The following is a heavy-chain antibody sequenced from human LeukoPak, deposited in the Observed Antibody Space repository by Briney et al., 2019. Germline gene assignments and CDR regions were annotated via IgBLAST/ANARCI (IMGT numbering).Heavy chain of an antibody. D-gene: IGHD3-22*01. CDR2: IYYSGST. CDR1: GGSISSYY. CDR3: ARHVRYYYDSSGFWGRRETTPKQDGYWFDP. V-gene: IGHV4-59*08. Sequence: SETLSLTCTVSGGSISSYYWSWIRQPPGKGLEWIGYIYYSGSTNYNPSLTSRVTISVDTSKNQFSLKLSSVTAADTAVYYCARHVRYYYDSSGFWGRRETTPKQDGYWFDPWGQGTLVTVSS. J-gene: IGHJ5*02.